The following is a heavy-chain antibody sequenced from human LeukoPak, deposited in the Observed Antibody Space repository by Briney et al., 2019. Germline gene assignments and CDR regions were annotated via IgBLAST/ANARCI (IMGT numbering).Heavy chain of an antibody. CDR3: ARGGMVRGAPYYYYGMDV. J-gene: IGHJ6*02. V-gene: IGHV4-4*02. CDR1: GGSISSSNW. CDR2: IYHSGST. Sequence: PSETLSLTCAVSGGSISSSNWWSWVRQPPGKGLEWIGEIYHSGSTNYNPSLKSRVTISVDKSKNQFSLKVSSVTVGDTAVYYCARGGMVRGAPYYYYGMDVWGQGTTVTVSS. D-gene: IGHD3-10*01.